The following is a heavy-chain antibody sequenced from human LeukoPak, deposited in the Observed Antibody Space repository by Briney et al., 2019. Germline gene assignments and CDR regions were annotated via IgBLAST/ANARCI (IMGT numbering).Heavy chain of an antibody. D-gene: IGHD4-11*01. CDR1: GYTFTSHD. Sequence: ASVKVSCKASGYTFTSHDINWVRQATGQGLEWMGWMNPNSGNTGYAQKFQGRVTITRNTSISTAYMELSSLRSEDTAVYYCARGPAYSNYWAYYYYYMDVWGKGTTVTVSS. CDR2: MNPNSGNT. V-gene: IGHV1-8*01. J-gene: IGHJ6*03. CDR3: ARGPAYSNYWAYYYYYMDV.